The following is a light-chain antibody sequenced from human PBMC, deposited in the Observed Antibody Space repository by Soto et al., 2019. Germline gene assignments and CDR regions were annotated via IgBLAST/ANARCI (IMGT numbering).Light chain of an antibody. V-gene: IGKV1-5*01. J-gene: IGKJ1*01. CDR3: QQYTDYWT. CDR2: DAS. CDR1: QSISRW. Sequence: DIHITQSPSTLSASVGDRVTITCLASQSISRWLAWYHQKPGKAPKLLIYDASSLESVVPSRFSGGGSGTALTLTIRSLQPAALATYYRQQYTDYWTFGQGTKVDIK.